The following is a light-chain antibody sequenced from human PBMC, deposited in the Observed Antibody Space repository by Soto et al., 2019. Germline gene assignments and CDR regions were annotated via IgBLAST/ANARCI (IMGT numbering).Light chain of an antibody. J-gene: IGKJ4*01. CDR2: GAS. CDR3: QQYGSSPLT. CDR1: QSVGSSSF. Sequence: EIVLTQSPGTLSLSPGERATLSRRASQSVGSSSFFAWYQLKPGQAPRLLIYGASRRATGIPERFSGRGSGTDCTLTINRLEPEDFAVYFCQQYGSSPLTFGGGTKVEIK. V-gene: IGKV3-20*01.